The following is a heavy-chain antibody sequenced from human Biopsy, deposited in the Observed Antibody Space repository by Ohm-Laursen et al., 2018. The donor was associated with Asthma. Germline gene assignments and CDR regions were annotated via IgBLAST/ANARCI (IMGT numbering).Heavy chain of an antibody. V-gene: IGHV1-58*01. CDR2: IVFASGAT. J-gene: IGHJ4*01. D-gene: IGHD2/OR15-2a*01. Sequence: SVKVSWNASGVALSGYTFEWVRQARGLGLEWIAWIVFASGATNYAQNFQDRLTVTRDMSAGSVSMELRGLSSTDTAVYYCAAGRTSLQGESLIWGQGTLVSVSS. CDR3: AAGRTSLQGESLI. CDR1: GVALSGYT.